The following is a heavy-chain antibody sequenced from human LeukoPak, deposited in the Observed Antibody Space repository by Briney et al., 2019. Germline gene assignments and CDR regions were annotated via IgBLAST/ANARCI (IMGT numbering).Heavy chain of an antibody. Sequence: ASVKVSRKVSGYTLTELSMHWVRQAPRKGRDWMGGFDPEDGETIYAQKFQGRVTMTDETSTDTAYMELSSMRSEDTAVYYCATFPIAADPGRFDYWGQGTLVTVSS. J-gene: IGHJ4*02. CDR3: ATFPIAADPGRFDY. V-gene: IGHV1-24*01. CDR2: FDPEDGET. D-gene: IGHD6-13*01. CDR1: GYTLTELS.